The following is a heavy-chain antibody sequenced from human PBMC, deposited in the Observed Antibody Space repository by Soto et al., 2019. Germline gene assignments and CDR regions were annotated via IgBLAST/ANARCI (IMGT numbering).Heavy chain of an antibody. CDR2: IYSGGYT. D-gene: IGHD3-10*01. V-gene: IGHV3-53*01. CDR1: GFTVSNNY. J-gene: IGHJ5*02. CDR3: APHRGGGGS. Sequence: EVQLVESGGGLIQPGGSLRLSCAVSGFTVSNNYMSWVRQAPGKGLEGVSVIYSGGYTAYGDSVKGRFTISRDNSKNTLIHKIKGRGADDPVFFYWAPHRGGGGSWGQGTLVTVSS.